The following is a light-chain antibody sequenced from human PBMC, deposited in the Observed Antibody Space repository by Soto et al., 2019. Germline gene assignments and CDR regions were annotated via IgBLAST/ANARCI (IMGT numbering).Light chain of an antibody. CDR1: QSVSSSY. CDR3: QQYSSSPLT. CDR2: GAS. Sequence: EIVLTQSPGTLSLSPGERATLSCRASQSVSSSYLAWYHQKPGQAHRLLIYGASIRATGIPDRFSGSGSGTDFTVAISRLEPEDCAVYYCQQYSSSPLTFGGGTKVAIK. J-gene: IGKJ4*02. V-gene: IGKV3-20*01.